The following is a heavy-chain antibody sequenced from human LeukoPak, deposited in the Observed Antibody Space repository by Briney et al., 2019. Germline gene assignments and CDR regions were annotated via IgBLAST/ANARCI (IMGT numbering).Heavy chain of an antibody. Sequence: GGSLRLSCAASGFSFSSYAMSWVRQAPGKGLEWVSAFSSSGGSTYSADSVKGRFPISRDHSKNTLYLQMNSLRAEDTAVYYCAKDQVEPLPFDPWGQGTLVTVSS. J-gene: IGHJ5*02. CDR1: GFSFSSYA. D-gene: IGHD1-1*01. V-gene: IGHV3-23*01. CDR3: AKDQVEPLPFDP. CDR2: FSSSGGST.